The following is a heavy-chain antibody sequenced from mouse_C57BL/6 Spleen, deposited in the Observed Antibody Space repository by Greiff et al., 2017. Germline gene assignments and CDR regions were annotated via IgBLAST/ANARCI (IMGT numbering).Heavy chain of an antibody. Sequence: QVQLQQSGPELVKPGASVKISCKASGYAFSSSWMNWVKQRPGKGLEWIGRIYPGDGDTNYNGKFKGKATLTADKSSSTAYMQLSSLTSEDSAVYFCAYSLYYFDYWGQGTTLTVSS. CDR1: GYAFSSSW. CDR3: AYSLYYFDY. D-gene: IGHD3-1*01. V-gene: IGHV1-82*01. J-gene: IGHJ2*01. CDR2: IYPGDGDT.